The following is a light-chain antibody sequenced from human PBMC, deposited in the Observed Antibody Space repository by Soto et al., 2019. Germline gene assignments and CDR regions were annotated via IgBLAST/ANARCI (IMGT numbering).Light chain of an antibody. CDR1: KIGTKS. Sequence: SYELTQPPSVSVAPGQTARITCGGNKIGTKSVHWYQQKPGQAPMLVVFDDSDRPSGIPERFSGSNAGSPPTLTISRSEAGVEADYYGQGGNGITVQKVWFGGG. J-gene: IGLJ3*02. CDR3: QGGNGITVQKVW. CDR2: DDS. V-gene: IGLV3-21*02.